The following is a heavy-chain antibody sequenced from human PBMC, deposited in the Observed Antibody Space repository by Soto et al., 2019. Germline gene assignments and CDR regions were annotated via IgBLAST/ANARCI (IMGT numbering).Heavy chain of an antibody. CDR1: GGSVSSGDYY. J-gene: IGHJ4*02. CDR3: GSAPSLPQLGY. Sequence: QVQPQESGPGLVKPSQTLSLTCTVSGGSVSSGDYYWSWILQPPGEGLEWIGHIHYSGHTYYTTSFRSRGSISRDTSNNQFSLKLSAVTAADTAVYYCGSAPSLPQLGYWGQGTQVTVSS. D-gene: IGHD6-13*01. CDR2: IHYSGHT. V-gene: IGHV4-30-4*01.